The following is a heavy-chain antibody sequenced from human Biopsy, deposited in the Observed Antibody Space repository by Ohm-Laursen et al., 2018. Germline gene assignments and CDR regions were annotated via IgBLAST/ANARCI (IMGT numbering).Heavy chain of an antibody. CDR2: ISGSVAST. CDR3: VKAYSAIYWFDP. CDR1: GFIFSRND. V-gene: IGHV3-23*01. D-gene: IGHD2-21*01. J-gene: IGHJ5*02. Sequence: SLRLSCTASGFIFSRNDMSWVRQAPEKGLEWVSGISGSVASTYYADSVKGRFTISRDNSKNTLFLQMDSLRADDTAVYYCVKAYSAIYWFDPWGQGTLVTVSS.